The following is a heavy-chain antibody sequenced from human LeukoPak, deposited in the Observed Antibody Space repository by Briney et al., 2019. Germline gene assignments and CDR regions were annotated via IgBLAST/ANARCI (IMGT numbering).Heavy chain of an antibody. CDR2: IYYSGST. V-gene: IGHV4-59*01. Sequence: SETLSLTCTVSGGSISSYYWSWIRQPPGKGLEWIGYIYYSGSTNYNPSLKSRVTISVDTSKNQFSLKLSSVTAADTAVYYCARGRGSGDCWGQGTLVTVSS. J-gene: IGHJ4*02. CDR1: GGSISSYY. CDR3: ARGRGSGDC. D-gene: IGHD6-25*01.